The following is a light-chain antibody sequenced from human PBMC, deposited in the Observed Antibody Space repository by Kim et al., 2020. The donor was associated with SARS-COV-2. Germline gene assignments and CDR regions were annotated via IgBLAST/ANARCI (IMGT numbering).Light chain of an antibody. CDR2: VNS. CDR3: QSYYSSVSGFWV. V-gene: IGLV1-40*01. CDR1: SSKIGAGYD. Sequence: QSVLTQPPSVSGAPGQRVTISCTGSSSKIGAGYDVHWYQQHPGTAPKLIIDVNSKRPSGVPDRFSGSKSGTSASLAITGLQAEDEADYYCQSYYSSVSGFWVFGGGTQLTVL. J-gene: IGLJ3*02.